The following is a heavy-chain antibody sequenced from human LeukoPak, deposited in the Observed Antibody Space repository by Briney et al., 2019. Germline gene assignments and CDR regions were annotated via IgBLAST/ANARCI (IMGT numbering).Heavy chain of an antibody. J-gene: IGHJ4*02. CDR1: GGSISSYY. V-gene: IGHV4-59*01. CDR3: ARTEAAGIAEQYYFDY. CDR2: IYYSGST. Sequence: SETLSLTCTVSGGSISSYYWSWIWQPPGKGLEWIGYIYYSGSTNYNHSLKSRVTISVDTSKNQFSLKLSSVTAADTAVYYCARTEAAGIAEQYYFDYWGQGTLVTVSS. D-gene: IGHD6-13*01.